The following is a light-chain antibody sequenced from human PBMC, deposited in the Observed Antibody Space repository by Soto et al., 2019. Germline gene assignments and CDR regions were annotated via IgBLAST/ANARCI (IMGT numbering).Light chain of an antibody. J-gene: IGKJ1*01. CDR3: MQSLRTWT. Sequence: DILMTQSPLSLPFTPGEPSSISCRSSQSLLHSNGYNYLDWYLQKPGQSPQLLIYLGSNRASGVPDRFSGSGSGTDFTLKISRVEAEDVGVYYCMQSLRTWTFGQGTKVDI. CDR2: LGS. CDR1: QSLLHSNGYNY. V-gene: IGKV2-28*01.